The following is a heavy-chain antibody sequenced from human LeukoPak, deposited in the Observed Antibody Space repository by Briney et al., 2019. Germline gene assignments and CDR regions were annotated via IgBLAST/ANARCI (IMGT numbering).Heavy chain of an antibody. J-gene: IGHJ4*02. CDR3: AREWGITMVRGVIKGRGYFDY. CDR2: ISAYNGNT. V-gene: IGHV1-18*01. D-gene: IGHD3-10*01. CDR1: GGTFSSYA. Sequence: ASVKVSCKASGGTFSSYAISWVRQAPGQGLEWMGWISAYNGNTNYAQKLQGRVTMTTDTSTSTAYMELRSLRSDDTAEYYCAREWGITMVRGVIKGRGYFDYWGQGTLVTVSS.